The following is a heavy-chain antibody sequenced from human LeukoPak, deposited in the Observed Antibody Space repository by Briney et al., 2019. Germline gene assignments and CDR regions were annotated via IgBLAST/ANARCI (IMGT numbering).Heavy chain of an antibody. Sequence: ASVKVSCKASGYTFTSYGISWVRQAPGQGLEWMGGIIPIFGTANYAQKFQGRVTITTDKSTSTAYMELRSLRSEDTAVYYCARVGSSSQVDAFDIWGQGTMVTVSS. V-gene: IGHV1-69*05. CDR1: GYTFTSYG. D-gene: IGHD6-6*01. CDR2: IIPIFGTA. CDR3: ARVGSSSQVDAFDI. J-gene: IGHJ3*02.